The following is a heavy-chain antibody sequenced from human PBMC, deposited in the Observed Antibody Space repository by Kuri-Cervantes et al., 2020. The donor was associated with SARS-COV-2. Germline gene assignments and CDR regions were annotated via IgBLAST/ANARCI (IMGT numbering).Heavy chain of an antibody. V-gene: IGHV3-23*03. J-gene: IGHJ4*02. Sequence: GESLRLSCTASGFTFTNHAMSWVRQAPRKGLEWVSVIPIGGNSYYPISVRGRFTISRDNSKNTVYLEMNTLRAEDTDRYYCVSGEDTSTPDFDHWGLGTLDTVSS. CDR2: IPIGGNS. D-gene: IGHD3-10*02. CDR3: VSGEDTSTPDFDH. CDR1: GFTFTNHA.